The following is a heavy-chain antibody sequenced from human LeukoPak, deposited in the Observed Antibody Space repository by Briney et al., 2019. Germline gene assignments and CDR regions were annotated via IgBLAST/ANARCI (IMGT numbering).Heavy chain of an antibody. J-gene: IGHJ6*02. CDR2: INPNSGGT. Sequence: ASVKVSCKASGYTFTGYYMHWVRQAPGQGLEWMGWINPNSGGTNYAQKFQGRVTMTRDTSISTAYMELSRLRSDDTAVYYCAREAPLYCSSTSCYGNYYYGMDVWGQGTTVTVSS. V-gene: IGHV1-2*02. CDR3: AREAPLYCSSTSCYGNYYYGMDV. CDR1: GYTFTGYY. D-gene: IGHD2-2*01.